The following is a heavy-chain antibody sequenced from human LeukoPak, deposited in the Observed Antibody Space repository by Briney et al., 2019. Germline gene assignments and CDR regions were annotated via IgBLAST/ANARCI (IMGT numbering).Heavy chain of an antibody. CDR3: ARGGSSCFDS. CDR2: ISSSSGTI. CDR1: GFNFSSYH. Sequence: GGSLRLSCAASGFNFSSYHMNWVRQAPGKGLEWVSYISSSSGTIYYADSVKGRFTTSRDNAKNSLYLQMNNSRDEDTAVYYCARGGSSCFDSWGQGTLVTVSS. D-gene: IGHD6-13*01. V-gene: IGHV3-48*02. J-gene: IGHJ4*02.